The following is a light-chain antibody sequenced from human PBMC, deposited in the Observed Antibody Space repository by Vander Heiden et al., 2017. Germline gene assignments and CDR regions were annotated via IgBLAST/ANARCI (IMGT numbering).Light chain of an antibody. CDR1: SLGDKY. J-gene: IGLJ2*01. Sequence: QTATMSCSGNSLGDKYVSWYPHQPGHSHVLIISQDVQRTAGIPERFSGSNSGDTATLTIGETQTMDDAVYYCQTWDSSTEVFGGGTKLT. V-gene: IGLV3-1*01. CDR2: QDV. CDR3: QTWDSSTEV.